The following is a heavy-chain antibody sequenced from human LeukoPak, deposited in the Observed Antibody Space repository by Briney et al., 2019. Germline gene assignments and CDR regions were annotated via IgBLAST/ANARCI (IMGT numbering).Heavy chain of an antibody. CDR3: ARGGYTYGLDY. CDR2: IYTSGST. J-gene: IGHJ4*02. Sequence: SETLSLTCTVSGASISSYSWGWIRQPAGKGLEYIGRIYTSGSTNYSPSLKSRVTISVDKSKNQFSLKLNSVTAADTAIYYCARGGYTYGLDYWGQGTLVTVSS. CDR1: GASISSYS. D-gene: IGHD5-18*01. V-gene: IGHV4-4*07.